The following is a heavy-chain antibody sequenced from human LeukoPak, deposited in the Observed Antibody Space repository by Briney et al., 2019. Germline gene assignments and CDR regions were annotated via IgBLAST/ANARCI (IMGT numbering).Heavy chain of an antibody. V-gene: IGHV1-69*13. D-gene: IGHD4-17*01. CDR2: IIPIFGTA. Sequence: SVKVSCRASGGTFSSYAISWVRQAPGQGLEWMGGIIPIFGTANYAQKFQGRVTITADESTSTAYMDLSSLISEGTAVYYCASMTTVTTWLDYWGQGTLVTVSS. CDR3: ASMTTVTTWLDY. J-gene: IGHJ4*02. CDR1: GGTFSSYA.